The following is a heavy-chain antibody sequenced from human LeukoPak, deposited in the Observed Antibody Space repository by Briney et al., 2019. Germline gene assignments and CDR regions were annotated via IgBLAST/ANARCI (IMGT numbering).Heavy chain of an antibody. V-gene: IGHV4-34*01. CDR1: GGSFSGYY. D-gene: IGHD3-3*01. Sequence: SETLSLTCAVYGGSFSGYYWSWIRQPPGKGLEWIGEINHSGSTNYNPSLKSRVTISVDTSKNQFSLKLSSVTAADTAVYYCARVLSYDFWSGYQPDDYWGQGTLVTVSS. J-gene: IGHJ4*02. CDR2: INHSGST. CDR3: ARVLSYDFWSGYQPDDY.